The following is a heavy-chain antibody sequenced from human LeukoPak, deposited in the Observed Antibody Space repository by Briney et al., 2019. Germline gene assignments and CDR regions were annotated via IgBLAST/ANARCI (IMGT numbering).Heavy chain of an antibody. CDR1: GGSISSGSYY. V-gene: IGHV4-61*02. D-gene: IGHD3-22*01. CDR3: ASDVYDSSGYYIRWFDP. J-gene: IGHJ5*02. CDR2: IYTSGST. Sequence: SETLSLTCTVSGGSISSGSYYWSWIRQPAGKGLEWIGRIYTSGSTNYNPSLKSRVTISVDTSKNQFSLKLSSVTAADTAVYYCASDVYDSSGYYIRWFDPWGQGTLVTVSS.